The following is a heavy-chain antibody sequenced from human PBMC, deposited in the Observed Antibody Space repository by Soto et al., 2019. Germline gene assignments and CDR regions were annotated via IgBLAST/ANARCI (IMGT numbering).Heavy chain of an antibody. Sequence: GGALRVSCAASGFTFRSFTMNWVRQAPGKGLEWVSTISSNSAYIYYTDALRGRFTISRDNAKNSLHLQMNSLRAEDTAVYYCTRDASRDSSARGWFDPWGPGTLVTVSS. CDR2: ISSNSAYI. CDR3: TRDASRDSSARGWFDP. J-gene: IGHJ5*02. V-gene: IGHV3-21*01. D-gene: IGHD6-13*01. CDR1: GFTFRSFT.